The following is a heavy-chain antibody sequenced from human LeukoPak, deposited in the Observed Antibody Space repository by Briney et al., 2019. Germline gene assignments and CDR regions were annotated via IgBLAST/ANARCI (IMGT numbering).Heavy chain of an antibody. CDR1: GFTFDDYA. Sequence: GGSLRLSCAASGFTFDDYAMHWVRQAPGKGLEWVSAISGSGGSTYYADSVKGRFTISRDNSKNTLYLQMNSLRAEDTAVYYCAKAINPGIAAAGVDYWGQGTLVTVSS. D-gene: IGHD6-13*01. CDR3: AKAINPGIAAAGVDY. CDR2: ISGSGGST. J-gene: IGHJ4*02. V-gene: IGHV3-23*01.